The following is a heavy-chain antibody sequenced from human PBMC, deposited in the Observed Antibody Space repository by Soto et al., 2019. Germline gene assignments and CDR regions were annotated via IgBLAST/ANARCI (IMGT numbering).Heavy chain of an antibody. J-gene: IGHJ4*02. CDR1: GYTFSKYW. V-gene: IGHV5-51*01. CDR2: IYPGDSDA. D-gene: IGHD3-10*01. CDR3: ARQGGEYNTMSDY. Sequence: GESLKLSCTGSGYTFSKYWIGWVRQTPGKGLEWMGMIYPGDSDARYSPSFEGQVTFSVDKSINTAYLQWNSLKASDTAMYYCARQGGEYNTMSDYWGQGTLVTVSS.